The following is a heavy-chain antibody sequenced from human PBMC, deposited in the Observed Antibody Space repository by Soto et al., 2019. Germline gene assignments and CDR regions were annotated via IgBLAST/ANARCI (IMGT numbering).Heavy chain of an antibody. CDR1: GFSLSTSGVG. V-gene: IGHV2-5*02. CDR3: AHRTSYCSVGSCYSGFDY. J-gene: IGHJ4*02. CDR2: IYWADDK. D-gene: IGHD2-15*01. Sequence: QITLKESGPTLVKPTQTLTLTCTFSGFSLSTSGVGVGWIRQPPGKALELLALIYWADDKRYSPSLKSRLPITKDPSTNQVVLTMTNMDPVDTATYYCAHRTSYCSVGSCYSGFDYWGQGTLVTVSS.